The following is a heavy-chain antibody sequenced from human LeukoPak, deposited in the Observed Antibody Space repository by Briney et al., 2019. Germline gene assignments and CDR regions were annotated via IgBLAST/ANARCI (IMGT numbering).Heavy chain of an antibody. CDR2: ISSSGSTI. CDR3: AKGDVSVTREFDY. Sequence: GGSLRLSCAASGFTFSSYEMNWVRQAPGKGLEWVSYISSSGSTIYYADSVKGRFTISRDNAQNSLYLQMSSLRAEDTAVYYCAKGDVSVTREFDYWGQGTLVTVSS. V-gene: IGHV3-48*03. J-gene: IGHJ4*02. D-gene: IGHD7-27*01. CDR1: GFTFSSYE.